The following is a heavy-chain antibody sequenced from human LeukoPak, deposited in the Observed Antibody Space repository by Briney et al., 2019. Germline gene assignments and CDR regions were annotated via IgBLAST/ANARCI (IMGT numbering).Heavy chain of an antibody. CDR3: ARARITIFGVGRNYYFDY. CDR1: GFTFSDYY. CDR2: ISSSGSTI. V-gene: IGHV3-11*04. J-gene: IGHJ4*02. D-gene: IGHD3-3*01. Sequence: PGGSLRLSCAASGFTFSDYYMSWIRQAPGKGLGWVSYISSSGSTIYYADSVKGRFTISRDNAKNSLYLQMNSLRAEDTAVYYCARARITIFGVGRNYYFDYWGQGTLVTVSS.